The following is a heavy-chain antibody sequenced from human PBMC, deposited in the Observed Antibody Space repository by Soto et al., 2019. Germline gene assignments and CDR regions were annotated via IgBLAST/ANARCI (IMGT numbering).Heavy chain of an antibody. Sequence: PGESLKISCKGSGYSFTNYWIGWVRQMPGKGLEWMGIIYPGDSDTRYGPSFQGQVTISADRSISTAYLQWSSLKASDTAMYYCARLKYYDILTGYYPQGWFDPWGQGTLVTVSS. CDR1: GYSFTNYW. CDR3: ARLKYYDILTGYYPQGWFDP. CDR2: IYPGDSDT. D-gene: IGHD3-9*01. J-gene: IGHJ5*02. V-gene: IGHV5-51*01.